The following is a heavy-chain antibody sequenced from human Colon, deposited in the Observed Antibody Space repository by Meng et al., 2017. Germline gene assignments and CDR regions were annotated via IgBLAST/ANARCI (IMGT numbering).Heavy chain of an antibody. CDR1: GFTFSSYA. CDR2: ISYDGSNE. CDR3: ARGKYRSTD. Sequence: GESLKISCAASGFTFSSYAMHWVRQAPGKGLEWVAVISYDGSNEYYADSVKGRLTISRDNSKNTLYLQMNSLRTEDTAVYYCARGKYRSTDWGQGTLVTVSS. J-gene: IGHJ4*02. V-gene: IGHV3-30*01. D-gene: IGHD2-2*02.